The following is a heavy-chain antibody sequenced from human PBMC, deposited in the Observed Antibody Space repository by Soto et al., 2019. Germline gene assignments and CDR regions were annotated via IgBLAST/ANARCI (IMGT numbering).Heavy chain of an antibody. J-gene: IGHJ6*03. CDR2: VSGSGGGT. D-gene: IGHD2-2*01. CDR1: GFTFKSYA. CDR3: ARGGYCTTITCYANFFYMDV. Sequence: GGSLRLSCAASGFTFKSYAMTWVRQAPGKGLEWVSSVSGSGGGTYYADSVKGRFTISRDNPKNTVYLQMNSLRAEDTAVYYCARGGYCTTITCYANFFYMDVWGKGTSVTVSS. V-gene: IGHV3-23*01.